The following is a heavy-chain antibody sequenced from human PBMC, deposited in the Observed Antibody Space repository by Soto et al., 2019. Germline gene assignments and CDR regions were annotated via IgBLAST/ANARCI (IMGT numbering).Heavy chain of an antibody. J-gene: IGHJ4*02. CDR2: IYHSGST. CDR3: AAGGGLPRYY. Sequence: QLQLQESGQGLVKPSQTLSLTCAVSGGAISSGGYFWSWIRQPPGKGLEWIGYIYHSGSTYYNPSLKSRVTISVDWSKNQFSLKLTSVTAADTAVYYCAAGGGLPRYYWGQGTLVTVSS. CDR1: GGAISSGGYF. D-gene: IGHD5-12*01. V-gene: IGHV4-30-2*01.